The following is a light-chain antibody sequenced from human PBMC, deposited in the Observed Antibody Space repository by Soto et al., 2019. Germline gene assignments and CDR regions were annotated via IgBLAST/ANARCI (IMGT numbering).Light chain of an antibody. CDR1: QSISSPY. CDR2: GAS. CDR3: QQYDSWT. J-gene: IGKJ1*01. V-gene: IGKV3-20*01. Sequence: EIVLAQSPGTLSLSPGERATLSCRASQSISSPYLAWYQQKPGQAPRLLIDGASKRATDIPDRFSGSGSGTDFTLTISRLEPEDFAVYYCQQYDSWTFGQGTKVDI.